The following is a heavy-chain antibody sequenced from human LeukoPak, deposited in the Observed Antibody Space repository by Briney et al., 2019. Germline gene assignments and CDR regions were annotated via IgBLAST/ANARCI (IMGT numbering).Heavy chain of an antibody. CDR3: ATTPDYYDSSGYYGPKRGGIEFDP. V-gene: IGHV4-38-2*02. CDR1: GYSISSGYY. Sequence: ETXXLTXTVSGYSISSGYYWGWIRQPPGKGLEGNGSIYHSGSTYYNPSLKSRVTISVDTSKNQFSLKLSPVTAADTAVYYCATTPDYYDSSGYYGPKRGGIEFDPWGQGTLVTVSS. J-gene: IGHJ5*02. D-gene: IGHD3-22*01. CDR2: IYHSGST.